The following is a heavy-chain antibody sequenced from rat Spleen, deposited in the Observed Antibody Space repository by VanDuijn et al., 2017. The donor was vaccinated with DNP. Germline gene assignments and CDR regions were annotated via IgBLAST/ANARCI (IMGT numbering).Heavy chain of an antibody. J-gene: IGHJ1*01. D-gene: IGHD2-5*01. V-gene: IGHV3-1*01. Sequence: EVQLQESGPGLVKPSQSLSLTCSVTGYSITSKYWAWIRKFPGNKMEWMGYIMFGGNTGYNPSLKSRISITRDTSKNQFFLQLNSVTTEDTATYYCARGDGTYYWSFDFWGPGTMVTVSS. CDR2: IMFGGNT. CDR3: ARGDGTYYWSFDF. CDR1: GYSITSKY.